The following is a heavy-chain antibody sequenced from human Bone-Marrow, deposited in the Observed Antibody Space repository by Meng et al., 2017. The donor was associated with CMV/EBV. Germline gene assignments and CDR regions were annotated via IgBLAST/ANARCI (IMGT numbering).Heavy chain of an antibody. D-gene: IGHD1-26*01. Sequence: GGSLRLSCAASGFTFSSYSMSWIRQAPGKGLQWVSSISGSSTVTYYADSVKGRFTISRDNSNNTLHLQMNSLRAEDTAVYYCARDPSGSYLDGAFDIWGQGTMVTVSS. CDR1: GFTFSSYS. CDR3: ARDPSGSYLDGAFDI. J-gene: IGHJ3*02. V-gene: IGHV3-23*01. CDR2: ISGSSTVT.